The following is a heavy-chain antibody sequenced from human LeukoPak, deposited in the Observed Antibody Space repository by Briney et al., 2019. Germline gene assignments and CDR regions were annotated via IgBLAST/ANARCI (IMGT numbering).Heavy chain of an antibody. CDR2: IYYGGST. V-gene: IGHV4-59*01. Sequence: SETLSLTLNVTDSTISSYYWSWIRELPGTGLDGPGYIYYGGSTNYNPSLKSRVTISVDTSKNQFSLKLSSVTAADTAVYYCAGGGLYPSYMDVWGKGTTVTVSS. CDR1: DSTISSYY. D-gene: IGHD3-16*01. J-gene: IGHJ6*03. CDR3: AGGGLYPSYMDV.